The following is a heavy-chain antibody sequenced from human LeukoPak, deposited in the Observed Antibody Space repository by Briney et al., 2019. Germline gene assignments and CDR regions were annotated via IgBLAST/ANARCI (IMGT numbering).Heavy chain of an antibody. D-gene: IGHD1-26*01. CDR3: AKDAYSGSY. CDR1: GFTFSGFA. J-gene: IGHJ4*02. Sequence: GGSLRLSCAASGFTFSGFAMSWIRQAPGKGLEWVSSISRSGESTFYADSVRGRFTISRDNSKNTVSLQMESLRAEDTAVYYCAKDAYSGSYWGQGTLVTVSS. V-gene: IGHV3-23*01. CDR2: ISRSGEST.